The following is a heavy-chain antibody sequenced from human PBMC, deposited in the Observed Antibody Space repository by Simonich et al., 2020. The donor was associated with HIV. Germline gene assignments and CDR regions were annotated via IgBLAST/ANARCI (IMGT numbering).Heavy chain of an antibody. D-gene: IGHD6-6*01. J-gene: IGHJ3*02. CDR3: ARSGGSSSDAFDI. Sequence: EVQLVESGGGLVQPGGSLRLSCAASGFTFSSYWMHWVRQAPGKGLVWVSRIKSDGGSTSYADSVKGRFTISRDNAKNTLYLQMNSLRAEDTAVYYCARSGGSSSDAFDIWGQGTMVTVSS. CDR1: GFTFSSYW. CDR2: IKSDGGST. V-gene: IGHV3-74*02.